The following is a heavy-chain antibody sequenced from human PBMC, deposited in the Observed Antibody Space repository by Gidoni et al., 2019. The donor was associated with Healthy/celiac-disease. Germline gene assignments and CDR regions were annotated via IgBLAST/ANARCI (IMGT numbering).Heavy chain of an antibody. V-gene: IGHV4-31*03. Sequence: QVQLQESGPGLVKPSQTLSLTCTVSGGSISSGGYYWSWIRQHPGKGLEWIGYIYYSGSTYYNPSLKSRVTISVDTSKNQFSLKLSSVTAADTAVYYCAREIVVVVAATRWFDPWGQGTLVTVSS. CDR2: IYYSGST. CDR1: GGSISSGGYY. J-gene: IGHJ5*02. D-gene: IGHD2-15*01. CDR3: AREIVVVVAATRWFDP.